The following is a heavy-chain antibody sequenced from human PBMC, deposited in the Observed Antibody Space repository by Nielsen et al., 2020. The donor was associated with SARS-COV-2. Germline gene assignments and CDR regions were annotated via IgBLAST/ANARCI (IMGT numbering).Heavy chain of an antibody. Sequence: GGSLRLSCAASGFTFDDYAMHWVRQAPGKGLEWVSGISWNSGSIGYADSVKGRLTISGDNAKNFLYLQMNSLRAEDTAFYYCAKAASRRSVKVVGYSYGYDYYYGMDVWGQGTTVTVSS. D-gene: IGHD5-18*01. CDR1: GFTFDDYA. CDR3: AKAASRRSVKVVGYSYGYDYYYGMDV. CDR2: ISWNSGSI. J-gene: IGHJ6*02. V-gene: IGHV3-9*01.